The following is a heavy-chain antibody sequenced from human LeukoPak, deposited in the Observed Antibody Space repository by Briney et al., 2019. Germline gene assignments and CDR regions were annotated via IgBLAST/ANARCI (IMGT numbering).Heavy chain of an antibody. J-gene: IGHJ4*02. CDR3: ARDETPDYFDY. V-gene: IGHV3-48*04. CDR2: ISRSSNTT. CDR1: GFTFSIYN. Sequence: GGSLRLSCAASGFTFSIYNMNWVRQAPGKGLEWVSYISRSSNTTYYADSVKGRFTISRDNAKNSLYLQMNSLRAEDTAVYYCARDETPDYFDYWGQGTLVTVSS.